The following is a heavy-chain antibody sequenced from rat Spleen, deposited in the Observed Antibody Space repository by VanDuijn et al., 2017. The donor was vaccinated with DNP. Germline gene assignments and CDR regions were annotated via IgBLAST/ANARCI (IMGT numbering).Heavy chain of an antibody. V-gene: IGHV5-58*01. J-gene: IGHJ4*01. CDR1: GFTFNNYW. D-gene: IGHD4-3*01. Sequence: EVQLVESGGGLVPPGRSLKLSCVASGFTFNNYWMTWIRQVPGKGLEWVSSITRSGGSTYYPDSVRGRFTISRDNAENTVYLQMNSLRSEDTATYYCAKLLRGGYAMDAWGQGTSVTVSS. CDR2: ITRSGGST. CDR3: AKLLRGGYAMDA.